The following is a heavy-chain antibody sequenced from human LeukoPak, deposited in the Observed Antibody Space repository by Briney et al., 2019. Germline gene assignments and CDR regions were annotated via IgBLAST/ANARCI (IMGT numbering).Heavy chain of an antibody. CDR2: IYTGGNT. J-gene: IGHJ4*02. Sequence: PSETLSLTCTVSGGSISSYYWSWIRQPPGKGLEWIGRIYTGGNTNYNPSLKSRVTISLDASTKSFSLTLSSVTAADTAVYYCARDLGGDSFDSWGQGTLVTVSS. D-gene: IGHD3-3*01. CDR1: GGSISSYY. CDR3: ARDLGGDSFDS. V-gene: IGHV4-4*08.